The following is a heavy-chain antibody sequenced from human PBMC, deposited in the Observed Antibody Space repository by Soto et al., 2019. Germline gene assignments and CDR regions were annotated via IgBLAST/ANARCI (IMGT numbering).Heavy chain of an antibody. CDR1: GYTFTSYY. Sequence: QVQLVQSGAEVKKPGASVKVSCKASGYTFTSYYMHWVRQAPGQGLEWMGIINPSGGSTSYAQKFQGTVTTTRDTSTSTVYMELSSLRSEDTAVYYCARDRMDGITMVRGVTPYYWGQGTLVTVSS. J-gene: IGHJ4*02. CDR2: INPSGGST. CDR3: ARDRMDGITMVRGVTPYY. V-gene: IGHV1-46*01. D-gene: IGHD3-10*01.